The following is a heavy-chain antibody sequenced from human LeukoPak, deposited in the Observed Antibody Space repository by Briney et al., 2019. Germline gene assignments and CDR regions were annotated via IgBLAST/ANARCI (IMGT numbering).Heavy chain of an antibody. J-gene: IGHJ4*02. CDR2: ISGSGGST. D-gene: IGHD3-22*01. Sequence: GGSLRLSCAASGFIFSSYGMSWVRQAPGKGLEWVSAISGSGGSTYYADSVKGRFTISRDNSKNTLYLQMNSLRAEDTAVYYCAKLDYDSSGYYYYWGQGTLVTVSS. CDR1: GFIFSSYG. CDR3: AKLDYDSSGYYYY. V-gene: IGHV3-23*01.